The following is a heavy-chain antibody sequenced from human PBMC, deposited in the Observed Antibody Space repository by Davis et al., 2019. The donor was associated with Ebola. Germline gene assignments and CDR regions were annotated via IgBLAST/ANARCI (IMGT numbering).Heavy chain of an antibody. CDR1: GFTFSGSA. D-gene: IGHD3-3*01. J-gene: IGHJ4*02. CDR3: AKAPVRFLEWFTTDY. CDR2: ISGSGGST. V-gene: IGHV3-23*01. Sequence: PGGSLRLSCPASGFTFSGSAMHWVRQAPGKGLEWVSAISGSGGSTYYAGSVKGRFTISRDNSRNTLYLQMNSLRAEDTAVYYCAKAPVRFLEWFTTDYWGKGTLVTVSS.